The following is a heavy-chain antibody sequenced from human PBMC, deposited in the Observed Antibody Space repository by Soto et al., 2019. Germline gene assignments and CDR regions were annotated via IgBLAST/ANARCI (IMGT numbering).Heavy chain of an antibody. J-gene: IGHJ4*02. Sequence: EVHLLESGGGLVRPGGSLRLSCVASTFTFTDYAMSWVRQAPGEGLEWVSGISGRGGTTYYAESVKGRFSISRDNSKNTLYLHLNNLRVEGTAIYYWATISDRGIAAALDSWGQGTLVTVSS. CDR3: ATISDRGIAAALDS. V-gene: IGHV3-23*01. CDR1: TFTFTDYA. CDR2: ISGRGGTT. D-gene: IGHD6-13*01.